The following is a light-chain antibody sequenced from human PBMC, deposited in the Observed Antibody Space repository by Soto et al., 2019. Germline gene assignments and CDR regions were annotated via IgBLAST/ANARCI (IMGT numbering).Light chain of an antibody. CDR1: QGIATF. J-gene: IGKJ4*01. Sequence: DIQMTQSPSAMYASVGDRVTITCRASQGIATFLAWFQQKPGTVPKRLIYAASTLQSGVPSRFSGSGSGTEFTLTISSLQPEDLATYYCLQYNGFPFTFGGGPKVEIK. CDR3: LQYNGFPFT. CDR2: AAS. V-gene: IGKV1-17*03.